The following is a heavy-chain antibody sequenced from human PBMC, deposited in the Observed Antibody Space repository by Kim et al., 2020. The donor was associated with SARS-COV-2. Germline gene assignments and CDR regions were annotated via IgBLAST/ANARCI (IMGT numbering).Heavy chain of an antibody. CDR3: AKGVTGSGRFDS. J-gene: IGHJ4*02. CDR1: AFSFDDHA. D-gene: IGHD1-26*01. Sequence: GGSLRLSCVASAFSFDDHAMHWVRQAPGKGLEWVSGISWNSAYIDYAGSVKGRFTISRDNAKNSLYLQMNSLSAEDTALYYCAKGVTGSGRFDSWGQGTLVTVSS. CDR2: ISWNSAYI. V-gene: IGHV3-9*01.